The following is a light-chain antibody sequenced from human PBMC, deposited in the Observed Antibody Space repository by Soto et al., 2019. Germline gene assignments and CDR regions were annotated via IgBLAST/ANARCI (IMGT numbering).Light chain of an antibody. Sequence: EIVLTQSPGALSLSPGERATLSCRASESIGSDYVAWYQQKPGQAPRLLIFGTSRRATGVPSRFSGSGSATDGSGSETDFTLTISRLEPEDFAVYYCQQFAFSPFTFGPGTTVDI. V-gene: IGKV3-20*01. CDR1: ESIGSDY. CDR3: QQFAFSPFT. J-gene: IGKJ3*01. CDR2: GTS.